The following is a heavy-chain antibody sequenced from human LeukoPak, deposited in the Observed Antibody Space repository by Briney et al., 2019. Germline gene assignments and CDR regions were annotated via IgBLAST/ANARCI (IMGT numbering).Heavy chain of an antibody. V-gene: IGHV4-59*01. J-gene: IGHJ4*02. CDR3: ARDIPVGSSWYFDY. CDR1: GGSISSYY. CDR2: IYYSGST. Sequence: SETLSLTCTVSGGSISSYYWSWIRQPPGKGLEWIGYIYYSGSTNYNPSLKSRVTISVDTSKNQFSPKLSSVTAADTAVYYCARDIPVGSSWYFDYWGQGTLVTVSS. D-gene: IGHD6-13*01.